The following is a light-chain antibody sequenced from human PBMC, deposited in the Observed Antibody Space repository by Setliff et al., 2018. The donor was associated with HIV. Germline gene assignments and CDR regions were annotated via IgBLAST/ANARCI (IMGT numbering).Light chain of an antibody. J-gene: IGLJ1*01. V-gene: IGLV2-14*01. CDR3: SSSTRTSTL. CDR2: DVS. Sequence: QSALTQPASVSGSPGQSITISCTGTSSDIGGYNYVSWYQQHPGKAPKLMIYDVSKRPSGVSNRFSGSKSGNTASLTISGLQAEDEADYYCSSSTRTSTLFGTGTKVTVL. CDR1: SSDIGGYNY.